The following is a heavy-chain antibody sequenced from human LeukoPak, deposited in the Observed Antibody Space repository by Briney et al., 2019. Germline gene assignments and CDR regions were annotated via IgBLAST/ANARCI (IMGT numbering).Heavy chain of an antibody. J-gene: IGHJ4*02. CDR3: AKIGSDLSITMIVVVHFDY. D-gene: IGHD3-22*01. CDR2: ISGNGGST. CDR1: GFTLSSYA. V-gene: IGHV3-23*01. Sequence: GGSLRLSCAASGFTLSSYAMSWVRQAPGKGLEWVSVISGNGGSTYYADSVKGRFTISRDNSKNTLYLQMNSLRAEDTGVYYCAKIGSDLSITMIVVVHFDYWGQGTLVTVSS.